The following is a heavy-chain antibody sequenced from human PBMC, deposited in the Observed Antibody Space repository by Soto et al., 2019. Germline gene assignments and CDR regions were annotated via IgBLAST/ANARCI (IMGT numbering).Heavy chain of an antibody. J-gene: IGHJ4*02. Sequence: GGSLRLSCAASGCTFSSYAMSGGRQAPGKGLEWVSAISGSGGSTYYADPVKGRFTISRDNSKNTMYLQMNSLRAEDTAVYYCARSTVANYDFCSGYYIYFAYPAQGTLVPVSS. D-gene: IGHD3-3*01. CDR3: ARSTVANYDFCSGYYIYFAY. CDR1: GCTFSSYA. CDR2: ISGSGGST. V-gene: IGHV3-23*01.